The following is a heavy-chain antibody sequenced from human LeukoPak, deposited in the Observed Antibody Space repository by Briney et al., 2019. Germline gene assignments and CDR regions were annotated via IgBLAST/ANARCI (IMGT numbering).Heavy chain of an antibody. J-gene: IGHJ4*02. V-gene: IGHV3-7*02. CDR2: IKEDGSEK. D-gene: IGHD6-13*01. CDR1: GFTFSSYW. Sequence: GGSLRLSCAASGFTFSSYWMTWVRQAPGKGLEWVAYIKEDGSEKYYVDSVKGRFTISRDNGKNALYLQMTGLRAEDTAVYSCASNRWYAFASWGRGTLVTVSS. CDR3: ASNRWYAFAS.